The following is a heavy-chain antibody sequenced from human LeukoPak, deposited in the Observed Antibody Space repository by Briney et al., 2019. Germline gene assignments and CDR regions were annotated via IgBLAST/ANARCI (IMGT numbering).Heavy chain of an antibody. CDR1: GLTFRNYG. D-gene: IGHD2-2*01. J-gene: IGHJ2*01. CDR3: VVILVPGGAWHFDL. Sequence: PGTPLRLSCVASGLTFRNYGFHWVRQAPGKGLEWVAIIYSGGGTTKYYAESLKDRFTITRDDSRDTLYLQMNSLRAEDTAVYYCVVILVPGGAWHFDLWGRGTLVTVSS. CDR2: IYSGGGTTK. V-gene: IGHV3-33*03.